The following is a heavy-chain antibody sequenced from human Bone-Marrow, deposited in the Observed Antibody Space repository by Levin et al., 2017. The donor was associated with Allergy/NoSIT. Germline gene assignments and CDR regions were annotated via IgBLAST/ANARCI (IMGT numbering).Heavy chain of an antibody. Sequence: PSQTLSLTCTVSGGSISSANYYWGWIRQSPGKGLEWIGSIYYSGSTYYNPSLKSRVTISVDTSNNQFSLNLSSVTAADTTVYYCATAPREDYDSSGYYFFESWGQGNLVTVSS. J-gene: IGHJ4*02. CDR1: GGSISSANYY. CDR3: ATAPREDYDSSGYYFFES. CDR2: IYYSGST. V-gene: IGHV4-39*01. D-gene: IGHD3-22*01.